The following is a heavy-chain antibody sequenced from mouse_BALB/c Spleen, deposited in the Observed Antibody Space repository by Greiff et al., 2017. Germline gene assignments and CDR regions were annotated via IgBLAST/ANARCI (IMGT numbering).Heavy chain of an antibody. V-gene: IGHV5-12-1*01. CDR3: ARQGYYGSSSWFAY. CDR1: GFAFSSYD. J-gene: IGHJ3*01. CDR2: ISSGGGST. D-gene: IGHD1-1*01. Sequence: EVMLVESGGGLVKPGGSLKLSCAASGFAFSSYDMSWVRQTPEKRLEWVAYISSGGGSTYYPDTVKGRFTISRDNAKNTLYLQMSSLKSEDTAMYYCARQGYYGSSSWFAYWGQGTLVTVSA.